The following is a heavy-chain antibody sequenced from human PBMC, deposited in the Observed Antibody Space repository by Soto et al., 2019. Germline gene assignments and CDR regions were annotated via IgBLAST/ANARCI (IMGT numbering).Heavy chain of an antibody. Sequence: QVQLQESGPGLVKPSETLSLTCTVSYGSISSYYWSWIRQPPGKGLEWIGYIYYSGSTNYNPSLESRVTISVDTSKNQFSLKLSSVTAADTAVYYCARQGPYGMDVWGQGTTVTVSS. CDR3: ARQGPYGMDV. CDR1: YGSISSYY. J-gene: IGHJ6*02. CDR2: IYYSGST. V-gene: IGHV4-59*08.